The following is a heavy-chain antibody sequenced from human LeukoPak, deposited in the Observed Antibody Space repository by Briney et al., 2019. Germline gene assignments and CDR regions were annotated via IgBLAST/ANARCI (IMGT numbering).Heavy chain of an antibody. CDR2: ISAYNGNT. CDR1: GYTFTSYG. J-gene: IGHJ4*02. Sequence: VASVKVSCKASGYTFTSYGISLVRQAPGQGLEWMGWISAYNGNTNYAQKLQGRVTMTTDTSTSTAYMELRSLRSDDTAVYYCAANQLSKWELLDFDYWGQGTLVIVSS. D-gene: IGHD1-26*01. V-gene: IGHV1-18*01. CDR3: AANQLSKWELLDFDY.